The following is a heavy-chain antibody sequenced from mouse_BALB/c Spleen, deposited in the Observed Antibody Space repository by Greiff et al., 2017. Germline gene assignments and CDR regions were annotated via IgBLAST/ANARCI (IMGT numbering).Heavy chain of an antibody. J-gene: IGHJ4*01. CDR1: GYTFTSYT. CDR2: INPSSGYT. CDR3: ARDAMDY. V-gene: IGHV1-4*02. Sequence: QVQLKESAAELARPGASVKMSCKASGYTFTSYTMHWVKQRPGQGLEWIGYINPSSGYTEYNQKFKDKTTLTADKSSSTAYMQLSSLTSEDSAVYYCARDAMDYWGQGTSVTVSS.